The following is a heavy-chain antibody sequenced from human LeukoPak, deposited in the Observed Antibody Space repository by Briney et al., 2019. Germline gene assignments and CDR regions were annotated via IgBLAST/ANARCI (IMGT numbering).Heavy chain of an antibody. CDR2: IIPIFGTA. J-gene: IGHJ6*03. Sequence: SVKVSCKASGGTFSSYAISWVRQAPGQGLEWMGGIIPIFGTANYAQKFQGRVTITTDESTSTAYMELSSLGSEDTAVYYCARDGGYDSSGSNYYYYMDVWGKGTTVTVSS. V-gene: IGHV1-69*05. D-gene: IGHD3-22*01. CDR3: ARDGGYDSSGSNYYYYMDV. CDR1: GGTFSSYA.